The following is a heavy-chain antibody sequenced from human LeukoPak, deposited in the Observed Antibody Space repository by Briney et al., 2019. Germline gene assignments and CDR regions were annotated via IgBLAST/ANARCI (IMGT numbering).Heavy chain of an antibody. D-gene: IGHD6-13*01. CDR2: IYTSGST. J-gene: IGHJ4*02. Sequence: SETLSLTCTVSGGSISSYYWSWIRQPAGKGLEWIGRIYTSGSTNYNPSLKSRVTMSVDTSKNQFSLKLSSVTAADTAVYYCASRPIAAAGNYFDYWGQGTLVTVSS. CDR1: GGSISSYY. V-gene: IGHV4-4*07. CDR3: ASRPIAAAGNYFDY.